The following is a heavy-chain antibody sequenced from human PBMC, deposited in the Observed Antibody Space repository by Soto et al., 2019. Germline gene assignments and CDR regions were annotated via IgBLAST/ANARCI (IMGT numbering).Heavy chain of an antibody. Sequence: SETLSLTCTVSGGSISSYYWSWIRQPPGKGLEWIGYMYYSVSTNYNPSLKSRVTISLDTSNNQFSLKLSSVTAADTAVYYCASQRVGGTYSFDYWGQGTLVTVSS. CDR3: ASQRVGGTYSFDY. J-gene: IGHJ4*02. CDR2: MYYSVST. D-gene: IGHD1-26*01. CDR1: GGSISSYY. V-gene: IGHV4-59*01.